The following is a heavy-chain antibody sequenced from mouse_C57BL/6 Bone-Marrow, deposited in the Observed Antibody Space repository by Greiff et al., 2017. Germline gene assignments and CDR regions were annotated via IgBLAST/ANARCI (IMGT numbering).Heavy chain of an antibody. V-gene: IGHV5-6*01. Sequence: EVKLMESGGDLVKPGGSLKLSCAASGFTFSSYGMSWVRQTPDKRLEWVATISSGGSYTYYPDSVKGRFTISRDNAKNTLYLQMSSLKSEDTAMYYCARIYYGSSSRDYWGQGTTLTVSS. CDR2: ISSGGSYT. J-gene: IGHJ2*01. CDR3: ARIYYGSSSRDY. CDR1: GFTFSSYG. D-gene: IGHD1-1*01.